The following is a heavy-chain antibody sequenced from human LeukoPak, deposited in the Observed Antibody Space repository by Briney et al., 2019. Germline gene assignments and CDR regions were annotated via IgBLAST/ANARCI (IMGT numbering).Heavy chain of an antibody. Sequence: PGGSLRLSCAASGFTFSSYAMSWVRQAPGKGLEWVSAISSSGVSTYYADSVKGQFTISRDNSKNTLYLQMNSLRAEDTAVYYCAKPPLVGHTYSSGGAFDIWGQGTMVTVSS. CDR2: ISSSGVST. D-gene: IGHD6-19*01. V-gene: IGHV3-23*01. CDR3: AKPPLVGHTYSSGGAFDI. J-gene: IGHJ3*02. CDR1: GFTFSSYA.